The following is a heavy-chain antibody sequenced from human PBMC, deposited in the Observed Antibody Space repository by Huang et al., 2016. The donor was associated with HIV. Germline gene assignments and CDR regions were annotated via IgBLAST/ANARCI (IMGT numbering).Heavy chain of an antibody. CDR2: VSGYNSYT. CDR3: ARRVGSGWYGEIDY. CDR1: GYNFKTHA. Sequence: QVQLLQSGAEVKKPGASVMISCKTSGYNFKTHAVSWVRQTPGQGLEWMGWVSGYNSYTTYSQRLQGRVTMTTDTSTNTVYMELRSLRSDDTAVYYCARRVGSGWYGEIDYWGQGTLVTVSS. J-gene: IGHJ4*02. V-gene: IGHV1-18*04. D-gene: IGHD6-19*01.